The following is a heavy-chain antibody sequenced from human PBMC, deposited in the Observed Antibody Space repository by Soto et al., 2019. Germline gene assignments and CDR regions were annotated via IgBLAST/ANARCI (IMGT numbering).Heavy chain of an antibody. Sequence: SETLSLTCTVSGGSISSGGYYWSWIRQHPGKGLEWIGYIYYSGSTYYNPSLKSRVTISVATSKNQFSLKLSSVTAADTAVYYCARHRNGVVLIRLYMDVWGKGTTVTVSS. V-gene: IGHV4-31*03. CDR2: IYYSGST. J-gene: IGHJ6*03. D-gene: IGHD3-3*01. CDR1: GGSISSGGYY. CDR3: ARHRNGVVLIRLYMDV.